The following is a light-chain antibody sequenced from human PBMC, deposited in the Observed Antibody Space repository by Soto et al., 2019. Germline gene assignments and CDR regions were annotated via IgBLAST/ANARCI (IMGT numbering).Light chain of an antibody. CDR3: QQYGRSPWT. V-gene: IGKV3-20*01. J-gene: IGKJ1*01. CDR1: QSVSSSY. Sequence: EIVLTQSPGTLSLSPGERATLSCRASQSVSSSYLAWYQQKPGPAPRLLIYGASSRATGIPDRFSGSGSGTDFILTIGRLEPEDFAVYYCQQYGRSPWTFGQGTKVDIK. CDR2: GAS.